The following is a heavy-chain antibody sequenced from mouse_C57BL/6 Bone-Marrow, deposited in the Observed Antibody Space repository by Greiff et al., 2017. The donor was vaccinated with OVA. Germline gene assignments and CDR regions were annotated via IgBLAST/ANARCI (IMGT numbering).Heavy chain of an antibody. Sequence: EVKLMESGGGLVQPKGSLKLSCAASGFSFNTYAMNWVRQAPGKGLEWVARIRSKSNNYATYYADSVKDRFTISRDDSESMLYLQMNNLKTEDTAMYYCVSLLSLAYWGQGTLVTVSA. J-gene: IGHJ3*01. D-gene: IGHD2-1*01. CDR3: VSLLSLAY. V-gene: IGHV10-1*01. CDR1: GFSFNTYA. CDR2: IRSKSNNYAT.